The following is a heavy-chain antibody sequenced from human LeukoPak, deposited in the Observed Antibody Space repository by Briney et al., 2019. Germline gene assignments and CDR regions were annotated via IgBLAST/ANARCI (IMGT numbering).Heavy chain of an antibody. CDR1: GYTLTELS. J-gene: IGHJ4*02. D-gene: IGHD3-22*01. CDR3: ATARAYYYDSSGYIY. Sequence: GASVKVSCKVSGYTLTELSMHWVRQAPGKGLEWMGGFDPEDGETIYAQKFQGRVTITEDTSTDTAYMELSSLRSEDTAVYYCATARAYYYDSSGYIYWGQGTLVTVSS. V-gene: IGHV1-24*01. CDR2: FDPEDGET.